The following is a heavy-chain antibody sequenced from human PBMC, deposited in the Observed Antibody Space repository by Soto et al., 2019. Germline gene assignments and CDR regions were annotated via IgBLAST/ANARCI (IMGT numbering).Heavy chain of an antibody. CDR2: IYYSGST. D-gene: IGHD6-13*01. Sequence: PSETLSLTCTVSGGSISSSSYYWGWIRQPPGKGLEWIGSIYYSGSTYYNPSLKSRVTISVDTSKNQFSLKLSSVTAADTAVYYCARHRSSSWYYLWWFDPWGQGTLVTVSS. CDR1: GGSISSSSYY. J-gene: IGHJ5*02. V-gene: IGHV4-39*01. CDR3: ARHRSSSWYYLWWFDP.